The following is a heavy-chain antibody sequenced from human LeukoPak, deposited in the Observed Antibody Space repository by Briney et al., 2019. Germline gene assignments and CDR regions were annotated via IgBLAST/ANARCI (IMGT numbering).Heavy chain of an antibody. D-gene: IGHD4-23*01. CDR3: ARVGWNGGNSGRVLVGDY. Sequence: SVKVSCKASGGTFSSYAISWVRQAPGQGLEWMGGIIPIFGTANYAQKFQGRVTITADESTSTAYMELSSLRSEDTAVYYCARVGWNGGNSGRVLVGDYWGQGTLVTVSS. CDR2: IIPIFGTA. CDR1: GGTFSSYA. J-gene: IGHJ4*02. V-gene: IGHV1-69*13.